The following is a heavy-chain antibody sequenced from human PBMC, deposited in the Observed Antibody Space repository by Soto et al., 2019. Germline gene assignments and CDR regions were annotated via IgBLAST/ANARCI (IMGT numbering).Heavy chain of an antibody. J-gene: IGHJ5*02. CDR3: ATAAPHPQNWFDP. Sequence: SETLSLTCTVSGGSISSYYWSWIRQPPGKGLEWIGYIYYRGSTNYNPSLKSRVTISVDTSKNQFSLKLSSVTAADTAVYYCATAAPHPQNWFDPWGQGTLVTVSS. CDR2: IYYRGST. V-gene: IGHV4-59*08. CDR1: GGSISSYY.